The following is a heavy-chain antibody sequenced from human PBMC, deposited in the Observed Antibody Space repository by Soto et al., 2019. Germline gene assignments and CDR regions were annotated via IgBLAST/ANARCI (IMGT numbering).Heavy chain of an antibody. CDR3: ATLAPVLRYFDWLLPDDAFDI. CDR2: IYYSGST. Sequence: SETLSLTCTVSGGSISSSSYYWGWIRQPPGKGLEWIGSIYYSGSTYYNPSLKSRVTISVDTSKNQVSLKLRSVTAADTAVYYCATLAPVLRYFDWLLPDDAFDIWGQWTMVTVSS. D-gene: IGHD3-9*01. J-gene: IGHJ3*02. V-gene: IGHV4-39*01. CDR1: GGSISSSSYY.